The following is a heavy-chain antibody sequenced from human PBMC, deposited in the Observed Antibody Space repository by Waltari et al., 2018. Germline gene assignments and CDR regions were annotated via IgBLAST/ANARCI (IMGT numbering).Heavy chain of an antibody. CDR3: ARDAGYSSGPSFDY. D-gene: IGHD6-19*01. J-gene: IGHJ4*02. CDR1: FSPFTPSY. CDR2: INPNRGGT. V-gene: IGHV1-2*02. Sequence: QLVLSAAQVNNPVASVKVSCKSSFSPFTPSYIPWVLHPPGQGLEWMGWINPNRGGTNYEKKFQGRVTMTRDTSISTAYMELSRLRSDDTAVYYCARDAGYSSGPSFDYWGQGTLVTVSS.